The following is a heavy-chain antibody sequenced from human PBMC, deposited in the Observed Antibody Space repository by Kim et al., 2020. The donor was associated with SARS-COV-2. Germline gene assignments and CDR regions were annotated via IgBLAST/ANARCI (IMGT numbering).Heavy chain of an antibody. D-gene: IGHD3-9*01. Sequence: GGSLRLSCAASGFTFSDSPMHWVRQASGKGLEWVGRIRRKADTYATAYAASVKGRFTISRDDSKNTAYVQMNSLQSEDTAVYYCTRYFDWSFDYWGQGTLVTVSS. CDR2: IRRKADTYAT. V-gene: IGHV3-73*01. CDR1: GFTFSDSP. CDR3: TRYFDWSFDY. J-gene: IGHJ4*02.